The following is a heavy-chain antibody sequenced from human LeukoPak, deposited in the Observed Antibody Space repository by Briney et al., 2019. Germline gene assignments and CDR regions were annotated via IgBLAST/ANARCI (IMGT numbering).Heavy chain of an antibody. V-gene: IGHV3-30*03. Sequence: GRSLRLSCAASGFTFSSYGMHWVRQAPGKGLEWMAVVSDDGSNKYYEDSVRGRFTISRDNSKNTLYLQMNSLRAEDTAVYYCARDLITMVRGVIKKNYFDYWGQGTLVTVSS. CDR3: ARDLITMVRGVIKKNYFDY. CDR2: VSDDGSNK. D-gene: IGHD3-10*01. CDR1: GFTFSSYG. J-gene: IGHJ4*02.